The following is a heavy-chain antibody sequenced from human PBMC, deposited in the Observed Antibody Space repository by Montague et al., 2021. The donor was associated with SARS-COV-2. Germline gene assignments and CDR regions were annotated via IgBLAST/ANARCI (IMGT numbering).Heavy chain of an antibody. Sequence: PALVKPTQTLTLTCTFSGFSLSTSGMCVSWIRQPPGKALEWLTLIDWDDDKYYSTSLKTRLTISKDTSKNQVVLTMTNMDPVDTATYYCARSYGTTVVTRACDYWGQGTRVTVSS. D-gene: IGHD4-23*01. CDR3: ARSYGTTVVTRACDY. V-gene: IGHV2-70*01. CDR2: IDWDDDK. J-gene: IGHJ4*02. CDR1: GFSLSTSGMC.